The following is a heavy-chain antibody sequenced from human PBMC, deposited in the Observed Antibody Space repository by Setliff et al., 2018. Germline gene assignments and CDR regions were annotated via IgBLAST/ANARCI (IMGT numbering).Heavy chain of an antibody. CDR3: AREWLRLGGLDY. Sequence: PSETLSLTCTVSGDSISDASIMAWIRQPPGKGLEFIGYVFYNGSTYYNPSLKSRVTISVDTPKNQFPLKLSSVTAADTAVYYCAREWLRLGGLDYWGQGTLVTVSS. CDR1: GDSISDAS. D-gene: IGHD5-12*01. CDR2: VFYNGST. V-gene: IGHV4-59*12. J-gene: IGHJ4*02.